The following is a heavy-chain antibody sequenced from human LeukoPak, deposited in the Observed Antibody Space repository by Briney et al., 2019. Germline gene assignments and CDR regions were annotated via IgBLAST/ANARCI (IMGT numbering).Heavy chain of an antibody. Sequence: QPGGSLRLSCAASGFTFSSYGMSWVRQAPGKGLEWVSVISGSGGRTFYADSVKGRFTISRDNSKNTLYLQMNSLRAEDTAVYYCARLVAAARYFDYWGQGTLVTVSS. J-gene: IGHJ4*02. CDR2: ISGSGGRT. CDR3: ARLVAAARYFDY. V-gene: IGHV3-23*01. CDR1: GFTFSSYG. D-gene: IGHD6-13*01.